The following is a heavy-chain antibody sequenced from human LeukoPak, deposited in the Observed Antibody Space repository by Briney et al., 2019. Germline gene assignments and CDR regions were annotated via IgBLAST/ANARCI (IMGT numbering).Heavy chain of an antibody. V-gene: IGHV1-18*01. Sequence: ASVKVSCKASGYTFTSYGISWVRQAPGQGLEWMGWISAYNGNTNYAQKFQGRVTMTRDTSISTAYMELSRLRSDDTAVYYCARSGYSYGYYYYYYMDVWGKGTTVTVSS. CDR3: ARSGYSYGYYYYYYMDV. J-gene: IGHJ6*03. D-gene: IGHD5-18*01. CDR2: ISAYNGNT. CDR1: GYTFTSYG.